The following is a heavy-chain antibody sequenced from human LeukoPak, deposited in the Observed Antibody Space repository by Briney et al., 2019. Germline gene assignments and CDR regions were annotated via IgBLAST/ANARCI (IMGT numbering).Heavy chain of an antibody. D-gene: IGHD6-19*01. J-gene: IGHJ4*02. CDR2: IWYDGSNK. V-gene: IGHV3-33*08. CDR1: GFIFSSYG. CDR3: ARFRGVAGTSPFDY. Sequence: PGGSLRLSCAASGFIFSSYGMHWVRQAPGKGLEWVAVIWYDGSNKYYADSVKGRFTISRDNSKNTLYLQMNSLRAEDTAVYYCARFRGVAGTSPFDYWGQGTLVTVSS.